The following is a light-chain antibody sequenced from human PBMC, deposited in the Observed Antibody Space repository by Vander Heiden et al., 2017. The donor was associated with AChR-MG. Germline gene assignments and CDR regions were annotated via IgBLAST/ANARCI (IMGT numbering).Light chain of an antibody. CDR2: EGS. Sequence: QSSLTHPASVSESPGQSITISGTRTCSEVGCDHVVSWCQQQPGKAPKLMIYEGSKRPSGVSNRFFGCRYGNTAALTISGRQAEDEADYYCCSYAGSSTGVFGGGTKLTVL. J-gene: IGLJ3*02. V-gene: IGLV2-23*01. CDR3: CSYAGSSTGV. CDR1: CSEVGCDHV.